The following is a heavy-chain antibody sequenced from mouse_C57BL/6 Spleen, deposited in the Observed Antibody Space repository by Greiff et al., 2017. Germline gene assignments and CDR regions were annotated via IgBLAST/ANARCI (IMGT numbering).Heavy chain of an antibody. Sequence: VQLKESGAELVKPGASVKLSCKASGYTFTEYTIHWVKQRSGQGLEWIGWFYPGSGSITYNEKFKDKATLTADKSSSTVYMELSRLTSENSAVYFCARHEAIYDRDWFAYWGQGTLVTVSA. J-gene: IGHJ3*01. CDR2: FYPGSGSI. D-gene: IGHD2-3*01. CDR1: GYTFTEYT. V-gene: IGHV1-62-2*01. CDR3: ARHEAIYDRDWFAY.